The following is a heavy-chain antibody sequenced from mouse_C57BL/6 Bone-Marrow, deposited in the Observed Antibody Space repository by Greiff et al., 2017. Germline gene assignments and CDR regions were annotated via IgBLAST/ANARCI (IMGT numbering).Heavy chain of an antibody. CDR3: ARLERLRLTMDY. CDR2: ISSGGSYT. CDR1: GFTFSSYG. Sequence: EVQLVESGGDLVKPEACAASGFTFSSYGMSWVRQTPDKRLEWVATISSGGSYTYYPDSVKGRFTISRDSAKNTLYLQMSSLKSEDTAMYYCARLERLRLTMDYWGKGTSVTVSS. D-gene: IGHD2-4*01. V-gene: IGHV5-6*01. J-gene: IGHJ4*01.